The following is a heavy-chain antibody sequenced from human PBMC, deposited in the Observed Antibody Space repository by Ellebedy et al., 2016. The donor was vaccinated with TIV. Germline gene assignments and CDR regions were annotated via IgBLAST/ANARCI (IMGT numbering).Heavy chain of an antibody. Sequence: PGGSLRLSCAASGFAVNGYYITRVRQAPGKGLDWVSVIFTSDVTSYTDSVRGRFTISRDTYKNTVYLQMNSLRVEDTGIYYCAVVDFCWGQGTLVTVSS. CDR3: AVVDFC. J-gene: IGHJ4*02. CDR1: GFAVNGYY. D-gene: IGHD2-15*01. V-gene: IGHV3-53*01. CDR2: IFTSDVT.